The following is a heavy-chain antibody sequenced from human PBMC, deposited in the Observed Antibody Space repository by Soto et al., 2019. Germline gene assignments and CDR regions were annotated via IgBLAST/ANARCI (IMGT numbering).Heavy chain of an antibody. CDR3: ASVKTFGVVIGGRNYYYYYGMDV. D-gene: IGHD3-3*01. Sequence: SVKVSCKASGGTFSSYAISWVRQAPGQGLEWMGGIIPIFGTANYAQKFQGRVTITADESTSTAYMELSSLRSEDTAVYYCASVKTFGVVIGGRNYYYYYGMDVWGQGTTVTVSS. CDR2: IIPIFGTA. J-gene: IGHJ6*02. V-gene: IGHV1-69*13. CDR1: GGTFSSYA.